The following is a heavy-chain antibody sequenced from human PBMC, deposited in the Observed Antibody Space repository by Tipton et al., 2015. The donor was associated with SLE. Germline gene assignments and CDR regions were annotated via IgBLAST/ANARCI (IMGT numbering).Heavy chain of an antibody. CDR3: ARVGQQLALYYYMDV. V-gene: IGHV3-21*01. J-gene: IGHJ6*03. CDR1: GLTFGSYT. D-gene: IGHD6-13*01. CDR2: IDTSSDYM. Sequence: SLRLSCAASGLTFGSYTMNWVRQAPGKGLEWVSAIDTSSDYMFYADSVKGRFTISRDNAKNSLHLQMNSLRAEDTAVYYCARVGQQLALYYYMDVWGKGTTVTVSS.